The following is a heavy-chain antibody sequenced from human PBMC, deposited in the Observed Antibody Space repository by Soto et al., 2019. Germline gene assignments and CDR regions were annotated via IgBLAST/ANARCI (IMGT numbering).Heavy chain of an antibody. CDR3: ARVSAGYWYFDL. CDR1: GGSISSYC. D-gene: IGHD6-19*01. Sequence: QVQLQESGPGLVKPSETLSLTCTVSGGSISSYCWSWIRQPPGKGLEWIGYIYYSGSTNYNPSLKSRVTVSVDTSKNQFSLKLSSVTAADTAVYYCARVSAGYWYFDLWGRGTLVTGSS. J-gene: IGHJ2*01. CDR2: IYYSGST. V-gene: IGHV4-59*01.